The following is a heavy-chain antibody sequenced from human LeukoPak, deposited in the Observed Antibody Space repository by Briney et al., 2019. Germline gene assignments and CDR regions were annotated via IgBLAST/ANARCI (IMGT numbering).Heavy chain of an antibody. CDR3: ASLPNSI. D-gene: IGHD3-3*02. CDR2: IYSGGST. Sequence: PGRSLRLSCAASGFTFSNYAMSWVRQAPGKGLEWVSVIYSGGSTYYADSVKGRFTISRDNSKNTLYLQMNSLRAEDTAVYYCASLPNSIWGQGTLVTVSS. V-gene: IGHV3-53*01. J-gene: IGHJ4*02. CDR1: GFTFSNYA.